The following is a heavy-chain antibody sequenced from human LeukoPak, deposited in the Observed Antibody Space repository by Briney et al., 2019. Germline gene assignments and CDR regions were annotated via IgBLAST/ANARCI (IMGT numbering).Heavy chain of an antibody. CDR3: ARVPYYYDSSGYSDY. CDR2: ISSSSSYI. V-gene: IGHV3-21*01. CDR1: GFTFSSYS. Sequence: NSGGSLRLSCAASGFTFSSYSMSWVRQAPGKGLEWVSSISSSSSYIYYADSVKGRFTISRDNAKNSLYLQMNSLRAEDTAVYYCARVPYYYDSSGYSDYWGQGTLVTVSS. D-gene: IGHD3-22*01. J-gene: IGHJ4*02.